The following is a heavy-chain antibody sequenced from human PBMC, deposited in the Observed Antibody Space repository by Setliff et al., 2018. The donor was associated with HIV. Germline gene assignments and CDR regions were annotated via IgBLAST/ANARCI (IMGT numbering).Heavy chain of an antibody. Sequence: GGSLRLSCAASGFIFNDYTMSWVRQAPGRGLEWVSGISWNGGSTGYADFVKGRFTISRDNAQNPLDLQMNSLRAEDTAVYYCASVSDFWSVSFGYWGQGALVTVSS. CDR3: ASVSDFWSVSFGY. CDR1: GFIFNDYT. D-gene: IGHD3-3*01. CDR2: ISWNGGST. V-gene: IGHV3-20*04. J-gene: IGHJ4*02.